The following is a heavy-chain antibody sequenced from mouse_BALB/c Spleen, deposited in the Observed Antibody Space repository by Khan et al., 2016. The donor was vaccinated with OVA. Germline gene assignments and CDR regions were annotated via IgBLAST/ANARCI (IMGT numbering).Heavy chain of an antibody. CDR3: ARSTYRYAFAY. D-gene: IGHD2-14*01. Sequence: EVQLQESGPSLVQPSQTLSLTCSVTGDSITSGFWSWIRKFPGNKLEYMGYMIYSGYTYYNPSLKGRFSITRPPSKNQYYLQLNSVTTEDTATYYCARSTYRYAFAYWGQGTLVTVSA. CDR2: MIYSGYT. J-gene: IGHJ3*01. V-gene: IGHV3-8*02. CDR1: GDSITSGF.